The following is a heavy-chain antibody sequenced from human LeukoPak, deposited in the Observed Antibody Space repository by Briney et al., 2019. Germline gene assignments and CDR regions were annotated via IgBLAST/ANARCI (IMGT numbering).Heavy chain of an antibody. V-gene: IGHV3-74*01. CDR3: ARALRFDWFSAF. Sequence: VGPLRLSCAASGFTFSRYWMHSVRQALGKGLVWVSRIDYDGSDTSNADSVKGRFTISRDNATNTLYLQMNSLRAEDTAVYYCARALRFDWFSAFWGQGTLVTVSS. D-gene: IGHD3-9*01. J-gene: IGHJ4*02. CDR1: GFTFSRYW. CDR2: IDYDGSDT.